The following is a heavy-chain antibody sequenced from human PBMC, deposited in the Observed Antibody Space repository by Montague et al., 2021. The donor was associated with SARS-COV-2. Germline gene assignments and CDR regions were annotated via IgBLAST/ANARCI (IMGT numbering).Heavy chain of an antibody. D-gene: IGHD3-3*01. Sequence: SETLSLTCTVSGGSISSYYWSWIRQPPGKGLEWIGYIYYSGSTNYNPSLKSRVTISVDTSKNQFSLKLSSVTAADTAVYSCARVVGDYDFWSGQYYYYYYMDDWGKGTTVTVSS. V-gene: IGHV4-59*01. CDR3: ARVVGDYDFWSGQYYYYYYMDD. CDR1: GGSISSYY. CDR2: IYYSGST. J-gene: IGHJ6*03.